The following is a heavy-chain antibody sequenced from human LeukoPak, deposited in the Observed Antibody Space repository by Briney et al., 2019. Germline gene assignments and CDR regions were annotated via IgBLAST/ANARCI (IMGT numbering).Heavy chain of an antibody. J-gene: IGHJ5*02. CDR3: ARGFKRGSSWYKGNWFAP. Sequence: SETLSLTCAVYGGSFSGYYWSWFRQPPGKGLEWMGGINHSGGTNYNPPPISRGPISVDTSKNQFSLTLSSVTAADAAVYYCARGFKRGSSWYKGNWFAPWGEGTLVTVSS. CDR2: INHSGGT. CDR1: GGSFSGYY. V-gene: IGHV4-34*01. D-gene: IGHD6-13*01.